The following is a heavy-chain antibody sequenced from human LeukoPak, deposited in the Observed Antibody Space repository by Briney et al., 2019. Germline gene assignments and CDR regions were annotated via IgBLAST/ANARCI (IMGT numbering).Heavy chain of an antibody. Sequence: PGGSLRLSCAASEFTFSSYDMHWVRQAPGRGLEWVAVISYDGGNKYYADSVKGRFTISRDNSKNTLYLQMNSLRAEDTALYYCARDVRYSSIWTDASDIWGQGTLVTVSS. CDR3: ARDVRYSSIWTDASDI. D-gene: IGHD6-13*01. CDR1: EFTFSSYD. V-gene: IGHV3-30-3*01. CDR2: ISYDGGNK. J-gene: IGHJ3*02.